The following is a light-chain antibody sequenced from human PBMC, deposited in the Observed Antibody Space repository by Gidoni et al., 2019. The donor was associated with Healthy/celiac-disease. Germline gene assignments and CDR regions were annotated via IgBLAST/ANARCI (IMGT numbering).Light chain of an antibody. CDR1: QSISGY. Sequence: IEMTQSPSSLSASVGDRVTLTFRASQSISGYLNWDQQKPGNAPKLLIYAASGLHSELPSRFSGSVSGTDFTLTMSRLPPEYFAIYHCLPCYRAALTFGGGTRVEIK. CDR3: LPCYRAALT. CDR2: AAS. J-gene: IGKJ4*01. V-gene: IGKV1-39*01.